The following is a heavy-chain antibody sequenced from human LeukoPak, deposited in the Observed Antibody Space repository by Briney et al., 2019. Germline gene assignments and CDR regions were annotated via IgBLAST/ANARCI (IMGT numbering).Heavy chain of an antibody. CDR3: AKDREPEWELLRGGAFDI. CDR1: GFTFSSYW. J-gene: IGHJ3*02. V-gene: IGHV3-7*01. CDR2: IKQDGSEK. D-gene: IGHD1-26*01. Sequence: GGSLRLSCAASGFTFSSYWMSWVRPAPGKGLEWVANIKQDGSEKIYVDSVKGRFTISRDNAKNSLYLQMNSLRAEDTAVYYCAKDREPEWELLRGGAFDIWGQGTMVTVSS.